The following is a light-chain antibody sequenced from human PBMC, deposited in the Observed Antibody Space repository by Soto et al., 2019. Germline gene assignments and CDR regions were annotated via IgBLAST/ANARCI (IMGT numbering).Light chain of an antibody. Sequence: IPMTQSPATLSASIGDRVTITCRASQGISNWLAWYQQKAGKAPKLLIYKASDLESGVPSRFRGSGSGTEFTLTISSLQPDDFATYYCQQYNSFSRTFGQGTKVDIK. V-gene: IGKV1-5*03. CDR3: QQYNSFSRT. CDR2: KAS. CDR1: QGISNW. J-gene: IGKJ1*01.